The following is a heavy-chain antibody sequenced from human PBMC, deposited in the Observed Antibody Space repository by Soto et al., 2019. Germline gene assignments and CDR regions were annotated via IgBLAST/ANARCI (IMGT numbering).Heavy chain of an antibody. J-gene: IGHJ3*02. CDR1: GFTFSSYS. D-gene: IGHD6-25*01. V-gene: IGHV3-21*01. CDR2: ISSSSSYI. CDR3: ARYRHSSGPHQDAFDI. Sequence: GGSLRLSCAASGFTFSSYSMNWVRQAPGKGLEWVSSISSSSSYIYYADSVKGRFTIPRDNAKNSLYLQMNSLRAEDTAVYYCARYRHSSGPHQDAFDIWGQGTMVTVSS.